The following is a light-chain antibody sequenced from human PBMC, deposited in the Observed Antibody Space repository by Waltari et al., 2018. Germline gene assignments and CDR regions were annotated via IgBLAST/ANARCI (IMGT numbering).Light chain of an antibody. CDR1: QSSNRW. J-gene: IGKJ1*01. V-gene: IGKV1-5*03. Sequence: DIQMTQSPYTLSAYVGDRVTITCRAGQSSNRWLAWYHQKPGKAPSLLIYTASTLQSGVPSRFSGSGSGTEFPLTIRSLQPDDFATYCCQQYITYPWTFGQGTKVEIK. CDR2: TAS. CDR3: QQYITYPWT.